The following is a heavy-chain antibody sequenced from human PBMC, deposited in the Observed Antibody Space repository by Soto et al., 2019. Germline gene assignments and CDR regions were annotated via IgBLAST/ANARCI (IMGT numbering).Heavy chain of an antibody. CDR3: ARAGGYSGYDPEKDLQPLDLDLFDY. V-gene: IGHV3-33*01. Sequence: ESGGGVVQPGRSLRLSCAASGFTFSSYGMHWVRQATGKGLEWVAVIWYDGSNKYYADSVKGRFTISRDNSKNTLYLQMNSLRAEDTAVYYCARAGGYSGYDPEKDLQPLDLDLFDYWGQGTLVTVSS. J-gene: IGHJ4*02. CDR2: IWYDGSNK. D-gene: IGHD5-12*01. CDR1: GFTFSSYG.